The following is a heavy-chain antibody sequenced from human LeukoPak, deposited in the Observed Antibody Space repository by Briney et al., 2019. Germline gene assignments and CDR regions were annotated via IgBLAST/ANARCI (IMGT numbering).Heavy chain of an antibody. V-gene: IGHV1-18*01. J-gene: IGHJ4*02. Sequence: ASVKVSCKASGYTFTSYGISWVRQAPGQGLEWMGWISAYNGNTNYAQKLQGRVTMTTDTSTSTAYVELRSLRSDDTAVYYCARHRLWFGELLFYFDYWGQGTLVTVSS. CDR2: ISAYNGNT. CDR3: ARHRLWFGELLFYFDY. D-gene: IGHD3-10*01. CDR1: GYTFTSYG.